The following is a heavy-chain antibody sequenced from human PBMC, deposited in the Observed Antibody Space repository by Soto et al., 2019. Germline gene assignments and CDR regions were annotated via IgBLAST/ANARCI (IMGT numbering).Heavy chain of an antibody. J-gene: IGHJ4*02. CDR3: AKAVKLGYCSGGSCYFDY. V-gene: IGHV3-23*01. Sequence: HPGGSLRLSCAASGFTFSSYAMSWVRQAPGKGLEWVSAISGSGGSTYYADSVKGRFTISRDNSKNTLYLQMNSLRAEDTAVYYCAKAVKLGYCSGGSCYFDYWGQGTLVTVSS. D-gene: IGHD2-15*01. CDR1: GFTFSSYA. CDR2: ISGSGGST.